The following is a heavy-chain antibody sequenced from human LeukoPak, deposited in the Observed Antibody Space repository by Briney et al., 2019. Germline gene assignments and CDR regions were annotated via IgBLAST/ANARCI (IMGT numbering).Heavy chain of an antibody. V-gene: IGHV3-74*01. CDR1: GFTFSSYW. CDR3: AGEVRDFWSGYYFDY. J-gene: IGHJ4*02. CDR2: INSDGSST. Sequence: GGSLRLSRAASGFTFSSYWMHWVRQAPGKGLVWVSRINSDGSSTSYADSVKGRFTISRDNAKNTLYLQMNSLRAEDTAVYYCAGEVRDFWSGYYFDYWGQGTLVTVSS. D-gene: IGHD3-3*01.